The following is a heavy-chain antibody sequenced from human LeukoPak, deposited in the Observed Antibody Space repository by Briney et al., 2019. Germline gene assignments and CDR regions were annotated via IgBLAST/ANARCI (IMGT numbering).Heavy chain of an antibody. V-gene: IGHV1-18*01. Sequence: ASVKVSCKASGYTFTSYGISWVRQAPGQGLEWMGWISAYNGNTNYAQKLPGRVTMTTDTSTSTAYMELRSLRSDDTAVYYCARLGGGKYDSSGYYSYYFDYWGQGTLVTVSS. CDR2: ISAYNGNT. D-gene: IGHD3-22*01. J-gene: IGHJ4*02. CDR3: ARLGGGKYDSSGYYSYYFDY. CDR1: GYTFTSYG.